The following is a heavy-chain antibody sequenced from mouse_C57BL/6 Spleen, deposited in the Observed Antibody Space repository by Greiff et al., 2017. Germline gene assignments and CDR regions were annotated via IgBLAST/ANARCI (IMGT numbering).Heavy chain of an antibody. J-gene: IGHJ3*01. CDR2: IDPSDSYT. CDR3: ARGRDYGGFAY. Sequence: QVQLQQPGAELVMPGASVKLSCKASGYTFTSYWMHWVKQRPGQGLEWIGEIDPSDSYTNYNQKFKGKSTLTVDKSSSTAYMQLSSLTSEDSAVYYCARGRDYGGFAYWGQGTLVTVSA. CDR1: GYTFTSYW. D-gene: IGHD2-4*01. V-gene: IGHV1-69*01.